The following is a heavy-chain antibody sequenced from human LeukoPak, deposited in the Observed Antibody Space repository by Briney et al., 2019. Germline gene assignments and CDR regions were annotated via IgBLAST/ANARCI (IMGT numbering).Heavy chain of an antibody. D-gene: IGHD3-10*01. Sequence: GGSLRLSCAASGFTFDDYAMHWVRQAPGKGLEWVSGISWNSGSIGYADSVKGRFTISRDNAKNSLYLQMNSLRAEDTALYYCAKVVTMVRGVTIPAYYYGMDVWGKGTTVTVSS. V-gene: IGHV3-9*01. CDR1: GFTFDDYA. CDR2: ISWNSGSI. J-gene: IGHJ6*04. CDR3: AKVVTMVRGVTIPAYYYGMDV.